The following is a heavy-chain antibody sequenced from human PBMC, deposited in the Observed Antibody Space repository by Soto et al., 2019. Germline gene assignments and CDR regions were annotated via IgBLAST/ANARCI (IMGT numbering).Heavy chain of an antibody. CDR1: GFTFIKYA. Sequence: QVQLVQSGAEVKKPGASVNVSCKASGFTFIKYAMHWVRQAPGQRPEWMGWSNAGNGNTRYSQRWQGRVTITRDTSASTVYMELSSLRSEDTAVYYCARDYADIAVAGIPLLAHWGQGTLVTVSS. D-gene: IGHD6-19*01. V-gene: IGHV1-3*01. CDR3: ARDYADIAVAGIPLLAH. J-gene: IGHJ4*01. CDR2: SNAGNGNT.